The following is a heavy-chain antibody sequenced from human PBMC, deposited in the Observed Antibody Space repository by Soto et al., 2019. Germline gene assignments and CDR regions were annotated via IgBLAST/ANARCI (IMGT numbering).Heavy chain of an antibody. CDR2: ISYDGSNK. J-gene: IGHJ4*02. D-gene: IGHD6-19*01. CDR3: ARDRLTGSSGWSNFDY. CDR1: GFTFSSYA. Sequence: QVQLVESGGGVVQPGRSLRLSCAASGFTFSSYAMHWVRQAPGKGLEWVAVISYDGSNKYYADSVKGRFTISRDNSKNTPYLQMNSLRAEDTAVYYCARDRLTGSSGWSNFDYWGQGTLVTVSS. V-gene: IGHV3-30-3*01.